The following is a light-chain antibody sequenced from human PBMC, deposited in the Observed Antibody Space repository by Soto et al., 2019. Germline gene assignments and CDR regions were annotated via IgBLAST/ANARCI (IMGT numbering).Light chain of an antibody. V-gene: IGLV1-44*01. CDR1: SSNIGSNA. CDR3: QAYDSSLSASV. Sequence: QSVLTQPPSASGTPGQRVTISCSGSSSNIGSNAVNWYQHLPGTTPKLLIYSNDQRPSGVPDRFSGSKSGTSASLAITGLQAEDEADYYCQAYDSSLSASVFGGGTKLTVL. J-gene: IGLJ3*02. CDR2: SND.